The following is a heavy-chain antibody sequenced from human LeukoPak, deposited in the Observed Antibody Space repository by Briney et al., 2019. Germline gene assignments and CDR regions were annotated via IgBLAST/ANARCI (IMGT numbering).Heavy chain of an antibody. CDR2: ISSSSSCI. Sequence: GGSLRHSCAASGFTFSSYSMNWVRQAPGKGLEWVSSISSSSSCIYYADSVKGRFTISRDNAKNSLYLQMNSLRAEDTAVYYCARALDRVGATSYFDYWGQGTLVTVSS. J-gene: IGHJ4*02. CDR3: ARALDRVGATSYFDY. V-gene: IGHV3-21*01. D-gene: IGHD1-26*01. CDR1: GFTFSSYS.